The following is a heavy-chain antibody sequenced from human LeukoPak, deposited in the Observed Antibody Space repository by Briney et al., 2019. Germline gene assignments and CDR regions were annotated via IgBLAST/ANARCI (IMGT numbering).Heavy chain of an antibody. CDR3: AKDHSSSCSIEY. CDR2: ISYDGSNK. V-gene: IGHV3-30*18. Sequence: PGRSQSPSYAAAGFTFSSYSMHWLRQAPGKGLEWVAVISYDGSNKYYADSVKGRFTISRDNSKNTLYLQMNSLRAEDTAVYYCAKDHSSSCSIEYWGQGTLVTVSS. CDR1: GFTFSSYS. J-gene: IGHJ4*02. D-gene: IGHD6-13*01.